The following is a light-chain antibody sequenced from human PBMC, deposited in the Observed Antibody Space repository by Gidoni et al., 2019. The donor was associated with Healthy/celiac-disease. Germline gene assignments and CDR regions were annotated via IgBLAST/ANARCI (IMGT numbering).Light chain of an antibody. CDR1: QNVSSSY. Sequence: EIVLTQSPGTLSLSPGERATLSCRASQNVSSSYLAWYQQKPGQAPRLLIYGASSRATGIPDRFSGSGSGTDFTLTISRLEPEDFAVYYCQQYGSSRFTFXPXTKVDIK. J-gene: IGKJ3*01. CDR3: QQYGSSRFT. V-gene: IGKV3-20*01. CDR2: GAS.